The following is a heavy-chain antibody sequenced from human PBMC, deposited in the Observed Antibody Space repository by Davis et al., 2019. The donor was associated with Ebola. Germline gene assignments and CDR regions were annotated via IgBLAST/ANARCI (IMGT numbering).Heavy chain of an antibody. Sequence: GESLKISCAASGFTVSSNYMSWVRQAPGKGLEWVSVIYSGGSTYYADSVKGRFTISRDNSKNTLYLQMNSLRAEDTAVYYCARDKGTSRSYYRVDYWGQGTLVTVSS. CDR1: GFTVSSNY. CDR3: ARDKGTSRSYYRVDY. CDR2: IYSGGST. J-gene: IGHJ4*02. V-gene: IGHV3-66*01. D-gene: IGHD1-26*01.